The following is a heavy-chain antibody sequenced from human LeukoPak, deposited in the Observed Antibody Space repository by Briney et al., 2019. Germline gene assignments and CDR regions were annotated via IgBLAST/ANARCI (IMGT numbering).Heavy chain of an antibody. V-gene: IGHV1-69*13. CDR3: ARQYYYDSSGYYYEKYFDY. CDR1: GGTFISYA. CDR2: IIPIFGTA. Sequence: GASVKVSCKASGGTFISYAISWVRQAPGQGLEWMGGIIPIFGTANYAQKFQGRVTITADESTSTAYMELSSLRSEDTAVYYCARQYYYDSSGYYYEKYFDYWGQGTLVTVSS. D-gene: IGHD3-22*01. J-gene: IGHJ4*02.